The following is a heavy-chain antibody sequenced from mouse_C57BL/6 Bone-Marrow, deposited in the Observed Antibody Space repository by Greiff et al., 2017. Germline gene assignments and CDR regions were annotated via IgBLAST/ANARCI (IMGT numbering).Heavy chain of an antibody. CDR1: GFSLTSYG. Sequence: VKLMESGPGLVAPSQSLSITCTVSGFSLTSYGVSWVRQPPGKGLEWLGVIWGDGSTNYHTALISRLGISKDNSKSQVSIKLNSLQTDDTATYYCAKQTEDRSMITTRNYAMDYWGQGTSVTVSS. V-gene: IGHV2-3*01. CDR3: AKQTEDRSMITTRNYAMDY. J-gene: IGHJ4*01. CDR2: IWGDGST. D-gene: IGHD2-4*01.